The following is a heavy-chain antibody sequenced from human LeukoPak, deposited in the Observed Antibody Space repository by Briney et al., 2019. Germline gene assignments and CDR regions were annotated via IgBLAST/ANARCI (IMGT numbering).Heavy chain of an antibody. J-gene: IGHJ4*02. D-gene: IGHD5-24*01. Sequence: GGSLRLSCAASGFTFSSYEMNWVRQAPGKGLEWVSYINRGGTSTYYADSVKGRFTISRDNAKNSLYLQMNSLRAEDTAVYYCAREGGGNNYYFDYWGQGTLITVSS. CDR1: GFTFSSYE. CDR2: INRGGTST. V-gene: IGHV3-48*03. CDR3: AREGGGNNYYFDY.